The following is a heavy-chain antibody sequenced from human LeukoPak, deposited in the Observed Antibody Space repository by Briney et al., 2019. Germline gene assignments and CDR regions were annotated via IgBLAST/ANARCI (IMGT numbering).Heavy chain of an antibody. CDR3: ARDSGRYEQWLAPAYFDY. CDR1: GFTFSDYY. D-gene: IGHD6-19*01. V-gene: IGHV3-11*04. Sequence: GGSLRLSCAASGFTFSDYYMSWIRQAPGKGLEWVSYISSSGSTIYYADSVKGRFTISRDNAKNSLYLQMNSLRAEDTAVYYCARDSGRYEQWLAPAYFDYWGQGTLVTVSS. CDR2: ISSSGSTI. J-gene: IGHJ4*02.